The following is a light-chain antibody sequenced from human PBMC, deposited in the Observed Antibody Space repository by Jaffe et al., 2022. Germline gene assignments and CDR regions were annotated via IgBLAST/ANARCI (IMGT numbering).Light chain of an antibody. J-gene: IGKJ4*01. CDR3: QQRKLARTT. CDR2: DAS. V-gene: IGKV3-11*01. Sequence: EIVLTQSPATLSLSPGERATLSCRASQSVSSYLAWYQQKPGQAPRLLIYDASNRATGIPARFSGSGSGTDFTLTISSLEPEDFAVYYCQQRKLARTTFGGGTKVEIK. CDR1: QSVSSY.